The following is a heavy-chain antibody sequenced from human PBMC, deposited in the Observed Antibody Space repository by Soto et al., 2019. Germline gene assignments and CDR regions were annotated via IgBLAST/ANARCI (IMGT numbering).Heavy chain of an antibody. CDR3: ARGRASGSYYLLDY. J-gene: IGHJ4*02. V-gene: IGHV1-8*01. CDR2: INPNSGNI. Sequence: ASVKVSCKASGDTFTTYDINWVRQATGHGLEWMGWINPNSGNIGYAQRFQGRVTMTRDTAIRTAYMEVSSLRSDDTAVYYCARGRASGSYYLLDYWGQGTLSPSPQ. CDR1: GDTFTTYD. D-gene: IGHD3-10*01.